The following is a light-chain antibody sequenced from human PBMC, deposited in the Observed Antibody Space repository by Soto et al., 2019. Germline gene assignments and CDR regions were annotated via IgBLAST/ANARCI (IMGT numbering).Light chain of an antibody. J-gene: IGKJ1*01. Sequence: EIVLTQSPATPSLSPGERATLSCRASQSVSSYLAWYQQKPGQAPRLLIYDASNMATGIPARFSGSGSGTDFTLTISSLEPEDFAVYYCQQRSNWPPTFGQGTKWISN. V-gene: IGKV3-11*01. CDR2: DAS. CDR1: QSVSSY. CDR3: QQRSNWPPT.